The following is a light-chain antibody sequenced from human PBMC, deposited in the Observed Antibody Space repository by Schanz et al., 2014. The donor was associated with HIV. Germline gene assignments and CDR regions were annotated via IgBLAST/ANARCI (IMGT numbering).Light chain of an antibody. CDR3: QQFNSFPNT. Sequence: DIQMTQSPSSLSASVGDTVAITCRASQGIGNELGWYQQKPGKAPKRLIYAASFLQSEVPSRFIGSGSGTEFTLTITNLQPEDFATYYCQQFNSFPNTFGQGTKLEIK. CDR2: AAS. V-gene: IGKV1-17*02. J-gene: IGKJ2*01. CDR1: QGIGNE.